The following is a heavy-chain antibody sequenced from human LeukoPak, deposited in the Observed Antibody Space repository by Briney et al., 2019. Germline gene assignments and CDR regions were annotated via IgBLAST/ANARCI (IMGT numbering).Heavy chain of an antibody. CDR1: GVTISSNNW. J-gene: IGHJ4*02. Sequence: PSETLSLTCAVYGVTISSNNWWSWVRQPPGKGLEWIGEIYHSGTTNYNPSLKSRVTISVDKSKNQFSLKLTSVTAAGTAVYYCARGPSVGAHFDYWGQGTLVTVSS. V-gene: IGHV4-4*02. CDR2: IYHSGTT. D-gene: IGHD1-26*01. CDR3: ARGPSVGAHFDY.